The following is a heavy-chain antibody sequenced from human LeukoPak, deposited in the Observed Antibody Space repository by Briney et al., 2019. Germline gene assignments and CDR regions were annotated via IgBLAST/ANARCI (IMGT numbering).Heavy chain of an antibody. CDR3: ARESGDVLRFFDWLLYPDY. J-gene: IGHJ4*02. CDR1: GFTFSSYS. CDR2: ISSSSSYI. V-gene: IGHV3-21*01. D-gene: IGHD3-9*01. Sequence: GGSLRLSCAASGFTFSSYSMNWVRQAPGKGLEWVSSISSSSSYIYYADSVKGRFTISRDNAKNSLYLQMNSLRAEDTAVYYCARESGDVLRFFDWLLYPDYWGQGTLVTVSS.